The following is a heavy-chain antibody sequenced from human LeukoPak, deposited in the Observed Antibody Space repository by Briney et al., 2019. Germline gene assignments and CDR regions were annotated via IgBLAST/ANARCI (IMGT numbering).Heavy chain of an antibody. D-gene: IGHD3-10*01. J-gene: IGHJ4*02. CDR1: GFTFSSYA. CDR3: AKDPPGFGELMSFDY. CDR2: ISGSGGST. V-gene: IGHV3-23*01. Sequence: GGSLRLSCAASGFTFSSYAMSWVRQAPGKGLEWVSAISGSGGSTYYADSVKGRFTISRDNSKNTLYLQMNSLRAEDTAIYYCAKDPPGFGELMSFDYWGQGTLVTVSS.